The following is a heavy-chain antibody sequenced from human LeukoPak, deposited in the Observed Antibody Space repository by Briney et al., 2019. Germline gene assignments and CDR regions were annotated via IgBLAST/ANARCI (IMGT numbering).Heavy chain of an antibody. Sequence: SVKVSCKASGGTFTNYAISWVRQAPGQGLEWMGGIIPIFGTPNYAQKFQGRVTITADESTNTAHMGLSSLRSEDTAVYYCARRINSYAFDIWGQGTMVTVSS. V-gene: IGHV1-69*01. J-gene: IGHJ3*02. CDR3: ARRINSYAFDI. CDR1: GGTFTNYA. CDR2: IIPIFGTP. D-gene: IGHD4-23*01.